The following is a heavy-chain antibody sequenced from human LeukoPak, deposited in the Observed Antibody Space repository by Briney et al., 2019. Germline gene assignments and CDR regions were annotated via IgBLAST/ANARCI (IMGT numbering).Heavy chain of an antibody. Sequence: GGSLRLSCAASGFTFSSYSMNWVRQAPGKGLEWVSSISSSSSYIYYADSVKGRFTISRDNAQNSLYLQVSSLRAEDTAVYYCARDRGIDYWGQGALVTVSS. V-gene: IGHV3-21*01. J-gene: IGHJ4*02. CDR3: ARDRGIDY. D-gene: IGHD1-26*01. CDR2: ISSSSSYI. CDR1: GFTFSSYS.